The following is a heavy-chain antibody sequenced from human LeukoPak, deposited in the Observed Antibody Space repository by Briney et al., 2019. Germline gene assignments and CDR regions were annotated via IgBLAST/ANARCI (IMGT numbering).Heavy chain of an antibody. V-gene: IGHV3-7*01. CDR1: GFTFTSYW. J-gene: IGHJ5*02. D-gene: IGHD3-22*01. Sequence: GGSLRLSCAASGFTFTSYWMSWVCQAPGKGLEWVANIKQDGSEKYYVDSVKGRFTISRDNAKNSLYLQMNSLRAEDTAVYYCARAHITYDSSGYYYVDWFDPWGQGTLVTVSS. CDR2: IKQDGSEK. CDR3: ARAHITYDSSGYYYVDWFDP.